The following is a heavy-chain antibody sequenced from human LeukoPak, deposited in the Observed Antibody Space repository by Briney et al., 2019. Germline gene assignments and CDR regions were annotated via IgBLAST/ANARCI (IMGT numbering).Heavy chain of an antibody. J-gene: IGHJ4*02. CDR3: ARRVFSSSSSWYYFDY. CDR1: GGSISSYY. CDR2: IYYSGST. D-gene: IGHD6-13*01. V-gene: IGHV4-59*01. Sequence: PSETLSLTCTVSGGSISSYYWSWIRQPPGKGLEWIGYIYYSGSTNYNPSLKSRVTISVDTSKNQFSLKLSSVTAADTAVYYCARRVFSSSSSWYYFDYWGQGTLVTVSS.